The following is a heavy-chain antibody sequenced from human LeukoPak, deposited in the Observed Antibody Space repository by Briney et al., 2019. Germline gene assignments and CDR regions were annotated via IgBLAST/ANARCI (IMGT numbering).Heavy chain of an antibody. CDR3: ARDVSGYFDWLLNNWFDP. J-gene: IGHJ5*02. CDR1: GGSISSSNW. V-gene: IGHV4-4*02. Sequence: SETLSLTCAVSGGSISSSNWWSWVRQPPGKGLEWIGEIYHSGSTNYNPSLKSRVTISVDKSKNQFSLKLSSVTAADTAVYYCARDVSGYFDWLLNNWFDPWGQGTLVTVSS. D-gene: IGHD3-9*01. CDR2: IYHSGST.